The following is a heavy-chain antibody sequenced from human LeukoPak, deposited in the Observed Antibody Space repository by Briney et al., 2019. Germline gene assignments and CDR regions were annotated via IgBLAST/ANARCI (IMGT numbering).Heavy chain of an antibody. CDR3: ASTRWYSSSQYFQH. CDR1: GFTFSSYG. Sequence: PGGSLRLSCAASGFTFSSYGMHWVRQAPGKGLEWVSGISWNSGSIGYADSVKGRFTISRDNAKNSLYLQMNSLRAEDTALYYCASTRWYSSSQYFQHWGQGTLVTVSS. V-gene: IGHV3-9*01. CDR2: ISWNSGSI. J-gene: IGHJ1*01. D-gene: IGHD6-13*01.